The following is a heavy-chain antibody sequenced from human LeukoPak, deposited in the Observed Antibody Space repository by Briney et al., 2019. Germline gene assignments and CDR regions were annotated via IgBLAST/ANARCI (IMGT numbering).Heavy chain of an antibody. CDR3: AKDAQRGFDYSNSLEY. V-gene: IGHV3-33*06. D-gene: IGHD4-11*01. Sequence: PERSPRLSCAASGFTFSHYGMHWVRQAPGKGLEWVAVIWNDGSNNYYADSVKGRFTISRDNSKNTLYLQMNSLRAEDTAVYYCAKDAQRGFDYSNSLEYWGQGNPVTVSS. J-gene: IGHJ4*02. CDR2: IWNDGSNN. CDR1: GFTFSHYG.